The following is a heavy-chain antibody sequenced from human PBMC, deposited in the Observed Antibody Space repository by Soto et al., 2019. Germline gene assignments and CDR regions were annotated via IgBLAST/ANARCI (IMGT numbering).Heavy chain of an antibody. J-gene: IGHJ4*02. CDR1: GFTFTISS. Sequence: SVNVSCNASGFTFTISSVQWVRQARGQRLEWIGWIVVGSGNTNYAQKFQERVTITRDMSTSTAYMELSSLRSEDTAVYYCAAVDDSSGYYIYYFDSWCQGTLVTVSS. D-gene: IGHD3-22*01. CDR3: AAVDDSSGYYIYYFDS. V-gene: IGHV1-58*01. CDR2: IVVGSGNT.